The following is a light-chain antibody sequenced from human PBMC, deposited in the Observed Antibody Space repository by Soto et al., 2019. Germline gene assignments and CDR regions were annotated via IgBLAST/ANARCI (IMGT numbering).Light chain of an antibody. CDR3: QQYNKWPP. Sequence: EIVMTQSPATLSVSPGERATLSCRASQSVSSNLAWYQQKPGQAPRLLIYGASTRATGIPARFSGSGSGTEFTLTLSSLQSEDFAVYYCQQYNKWPPFGQGTKVEIK. V-gene: IGKV3-15*01. CDR1: QSVSSN. CDR2: GAS. J-gene: IGKJ1*01.